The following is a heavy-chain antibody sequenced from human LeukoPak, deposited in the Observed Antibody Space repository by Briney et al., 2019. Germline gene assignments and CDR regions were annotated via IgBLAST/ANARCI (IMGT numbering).Heavy chain of an antibody. J-gene: IGHJ4*02. V-gene: IGHV4-39*07. CDR2: IYYSVTT. Sequence: SETLSLTCTVSGGSISSSDYYWGWIRQPPGKGLEWIGSIYYSVTTYYNPSLKSRVTISVDTSKNQFSLKLSSVTAADTAVYYCARRGDYYYGSGSYYKSGAYIDYWGQGTLVTVSS. CDR1: GGSISSSDYY. D-gene: IGHD3-10*01. CDR3: ARRGDYYYGSGSYYKSGAYIDY.